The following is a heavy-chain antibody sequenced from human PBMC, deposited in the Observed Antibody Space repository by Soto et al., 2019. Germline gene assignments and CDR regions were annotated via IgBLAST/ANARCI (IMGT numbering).Heavy chain of an antibody. V-gene: IGHV4-34*09. CDR3: ARVKMTTVYYYYGMDV. CDR1: GGSFSGYY. D-gene: IGHD4-4*01. Sequence: SETLSLTCAVYGGSFSGYYWSWIRQPPGKGLEWIGEINHSGSTNYNPSLKSRVTISVDTSKNQFSLKLSSVTAADTAVYYCARVKMTTVYYYYGMDVWGQGTTVTVSS. CDR2: INHSGST. J-gene: IGHJ6*02.